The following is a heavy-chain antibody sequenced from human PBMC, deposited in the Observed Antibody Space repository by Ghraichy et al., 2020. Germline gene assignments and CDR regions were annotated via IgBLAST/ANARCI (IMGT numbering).Heavy chain of an antibody. D-gene: IGHD3-3*01. CDR3: ATGLTIVGVVTPLDY. CDR1: GYTLTELS. Sequence: ASVKVSCKVSGYTLTELSMQWVRQSPGKGLEWMGGFDREDGKRIYAQKFQGRVTMTEDTSTDTAYMELSSLRSEDTAVYYCATGLTIVGVVTPLDYWGQGTLFTVSS. CDR2: FDREDGKR. J-gene: IGHJ4*02. V-gene: IGHV1-24*01.